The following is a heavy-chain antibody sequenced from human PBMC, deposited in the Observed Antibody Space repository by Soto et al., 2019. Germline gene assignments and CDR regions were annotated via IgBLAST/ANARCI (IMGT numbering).Heavy chain of an antibody. D-gene: IGHD6-13*01. CDR2: ISGSGGST. CDR1: GFTFSSYA. J-gene: IGHJ4*02. CDR3: ARLITIAAAGSY. V-gene: IGHV3-23*01. Sequence: SLRLSCAASGFTFSSYAMSWVRQAPGKGLEWVSAISGSGGSTYYADSVKGRFTISRDNSKNTLYLQMNSLRAEDTAVYYCARLITIAAAGSYWGQGTLVTVSS.